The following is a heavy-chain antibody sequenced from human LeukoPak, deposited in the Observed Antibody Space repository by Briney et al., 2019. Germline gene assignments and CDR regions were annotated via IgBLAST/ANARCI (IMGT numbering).Heavy chain of an antibody. V-gene: IGHV1-8*03. CDR1: GYTFTSYD. D-gene: IGHD5-18*01. Sequence: GASVKVSCKASGYTFTSYDINWVRQATGQGLEWMGWMNPNSGNTGYAQKFQGRVTITRNTSISTAYMELSSLRSEDTAVYYCARIWGYSYGFWGTYYMDVWGKGTTVTVSS. J-gene: IGHJ6*03. CDR3: ARIWGYSYGFWGTYYMDV. CDR2: MNPNSGNT.